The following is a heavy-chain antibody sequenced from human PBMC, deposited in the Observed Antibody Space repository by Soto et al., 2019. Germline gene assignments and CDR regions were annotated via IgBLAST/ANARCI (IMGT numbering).Heavy chain of an antibody. CDR2: ISSNGVGT. V-gene: IGHV3-64*01. Sequence: PGGSLILSCAASGFTLSCYAMDWVRQAPGKGLEYVSGISSNGVGTYYANSVQGRFTISRDNSKNTVYLQMGSLRPEDMAVYYCARRARPDFYYMDVWGKGTTVTAP. D-gene: IGHD6-6*01. J-gene: IGHJ6*03. CDR3: ARRARPDFYYMDV. CDR1: GFTLSCYA.